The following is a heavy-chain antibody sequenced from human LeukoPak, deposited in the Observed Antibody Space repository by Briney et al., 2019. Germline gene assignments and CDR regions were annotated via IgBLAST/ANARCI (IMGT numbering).Heavy chain of an antibody. D-gene: IGHD5-12*01. CDR2: IWYDGSNK. J-gene: IGHJ6*03. V-gene: IGHV3-33*01. CDR1: GFTFSSYG. Sequence: PGGSLRLSCAASGFTFSSYGMHWVRQAPGKGLEWVAVIWYDGSNKYYADSVKGRFTISRDNSKNTLYLQMNSLRAEDTAVYYCARGGYAHAQVNYYMDVWGKGTTVTVSS. CDR3: ARGGYAHAQVNYYMDV.